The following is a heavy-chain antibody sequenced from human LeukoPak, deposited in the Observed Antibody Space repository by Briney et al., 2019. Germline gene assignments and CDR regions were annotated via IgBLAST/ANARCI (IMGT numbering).Heavy chain of an antibody. Sequence: GGSLRLSRAASGFTFSIYGKHWVRQAPGKGRVWVAFIRYDGSNKYYADSVKGPFTISRDNSKNTLYLQMNRLRAEVTAVDKAAYYYECGVRYYDFEYWGPGAIVT. CDR1: GFTFSIYG. J-gene: IGHJ4*03. V-gene: IGHV3-30*02. CDR2: IRYDGSNK. D-gene: IGHD3-22*01. CDR3: AYYYECGVRYYDFEY.